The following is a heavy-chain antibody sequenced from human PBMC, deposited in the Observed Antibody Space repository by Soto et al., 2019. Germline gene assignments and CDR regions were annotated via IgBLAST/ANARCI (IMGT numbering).Heavy chain of an antibody. J-gene: IGHJ4*02. V-gene: IGHV1-69*13. CDR3: ARDPVTADAKRLRDGDY. CDR1: GGTFSSYA. Sequence: VASVKVSCKASGGTFSSYAISWVRQAPGQGLEWMGGIIPIFGTANYAQKFQGRVTITADESTSTAYMELSSLRSEDTAVYYCARDPVTADAKRLRDGDYWGQGTLVTVSS. CDR2: IIPIFGTA.